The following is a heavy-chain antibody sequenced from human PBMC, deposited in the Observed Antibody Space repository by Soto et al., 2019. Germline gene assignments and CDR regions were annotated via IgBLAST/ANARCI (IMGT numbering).Heavy chain of an antibody. CDR1: GFTFSSYA. Sequence: EVQLLESGGVLVQPGGSLRLSCAASGFTFSSYAMSWVSQAPGKGLEWVSAISGSGGSTYYADSVKGRFTISRDNSKNTLYRQMNSLRAEDTALYYCAKTPTLGYCSGGSCYSIPRFDYWGQRTLVTVSA. CDR2: ISGSGGST. J-gene: IGHJ4*02. D-gene: IGHD2-15*01. V-gene: IGHV3-23*01. CDR3: AKTPTLGYCSGGSCYSIPRFDY.